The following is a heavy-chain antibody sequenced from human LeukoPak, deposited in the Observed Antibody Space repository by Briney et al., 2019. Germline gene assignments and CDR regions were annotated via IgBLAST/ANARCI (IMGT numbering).Heavy chain of an antibody. D-gene: IGHD3-10*01. CDR3: ARDAFYYGSGRRPYNWFDP. CDR2: IYYSGST. V-gene: IGHV4-59*01. Sequence: PSETLSLTCTVSGGSISSYYWSWLRQPPGKGLEWIGYIYYSGSTNYNPSLKSRVTISVDTSKNQFSLKLSSVTAADTAVYYCARDAFYYGSGRRPYNWFDPWGQGTLVTVSS. CDR1: GGSISSYY. J-gene: IGHJ5*02.